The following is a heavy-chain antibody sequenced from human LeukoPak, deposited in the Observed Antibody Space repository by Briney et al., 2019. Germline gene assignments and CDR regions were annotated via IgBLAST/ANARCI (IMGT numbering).Heavy chain of an antibody. J-gene: IGHJ4*02. D-gene: IGHD5-24*01. V-gene: IGHV3-53*01. CDR2: IYSDGST. CDR1: GFTFSNYW. Sequence: GGSLRLSCAASGFTFSNYWMYWVRQAPGKGLVWVSVIYSDGSTYYADSVKGRFTISRDSSKNTLYLQMNSLRAEDTAVYYCARDGYGYNPFDYWGQGTLVTVSS. CDR3: ARDGYGYNPFDY.